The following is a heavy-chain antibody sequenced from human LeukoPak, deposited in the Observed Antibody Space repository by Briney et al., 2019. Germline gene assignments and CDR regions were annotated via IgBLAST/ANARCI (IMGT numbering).Heavy chain of an antibody. CDR1: GFTFSSYA. CDR3: AKDPTSTAANTY. J-gene: IGHJ4*02. CDR2: ISGSGAGT. Sequence: GGSLRLSCAASGFTFSSYAMSWVRQAPGKGLVWVSAISGSGAGTYYADSVKGRFTISRDNSKNTLYLQTNSLRAEDTAVYYCAKDPTSTAANTYWGQGTLVTVSS. V-gene: IGHV3-23*01. D-gene: IGHD2-21*02.